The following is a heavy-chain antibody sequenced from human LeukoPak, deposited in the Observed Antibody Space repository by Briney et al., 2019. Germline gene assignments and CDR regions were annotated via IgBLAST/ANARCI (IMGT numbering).Heavy chain of an antibody. CDR3: AKGYRSGSYSPLDY. CDR1: GFTFSNYA. V-gene: IGHV3-23*01. D-gene: IGHD1-26*01. CDR2: ISGSGGST. J-gene: IGHJ4*02. Sequence: GGSLRLSCAASGFTFSNYAMSWVRQVPGKGLKWVSGISGSGGSTYYADSVKGRFTISRDNSKNTLHLQMNSLRAEDTAVYYCAKGYRSGSYSPLDYWGQGTLVTVSS.